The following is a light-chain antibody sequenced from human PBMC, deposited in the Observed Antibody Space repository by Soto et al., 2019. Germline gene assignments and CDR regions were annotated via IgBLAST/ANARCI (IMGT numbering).Light chain of an antibody. CDR2: STS. CDR3: QHFGSSPFG. V-gene: IGKV3-20*01. CDR1: QSVSSIY. J-gene: IGKJ4*01. Sequence: EIVLTQSPGTLSLSPGQRATLSCRASQSVSSIYLAWYQQRPGQAPRLLLSSTSRRATGIPDRFSGSGSGTDFTLTISSLEPEDFAVYYCQHFGSSPFGFGGGTKVEI.